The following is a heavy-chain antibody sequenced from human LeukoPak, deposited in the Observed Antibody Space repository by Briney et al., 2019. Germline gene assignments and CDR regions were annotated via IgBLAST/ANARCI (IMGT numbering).Heavy chain of an antibody. Sequence: GGSLRLSCAASGFTFSSYAMSWVRQAPGKGLEWVSAISGSGGSTYYADSVKGRFTISRDNSKNTLYLQMNSLRAEDTAVYYCARPGIARFLEWLLSRWGQGTLVTVSS. V-gene: IGHV3-23*01. CDR3: ARPGIARFLEWLLSR. CDR2: ISGSGGST. J-gene: IGHJ4*02. CDR1: GFTFSSYA. D-gene: IGHD3-3*01.